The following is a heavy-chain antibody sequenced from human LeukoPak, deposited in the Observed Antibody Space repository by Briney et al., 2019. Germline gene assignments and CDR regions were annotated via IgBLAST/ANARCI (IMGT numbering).Heavy chain of an antibody. CDR2: IQTSGST. V-gene: IGHV4-4*07. CDR3: ARARYYDSSGYYSVDYFDY. D-gene: IGHD3-22*01. CDR1: GGSMSTYY. J-gene: IGHJ4*02. Sequence: SKTLSLTCTVSGGSMSTYYWSWVRQPAGKGLEWIGRIQTSGSTKYNPSLESRVTMSLDTSKNQFSLKLSSVTAADTAVYYCARARYYDSSGYYSVDYFDYWGQGTLVTVSS.